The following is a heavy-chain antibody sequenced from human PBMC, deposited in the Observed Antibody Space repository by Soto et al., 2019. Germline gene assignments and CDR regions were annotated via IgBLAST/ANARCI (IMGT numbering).Heavy chain of an antibody. V-gene: IGHV4-30-4*01. CDR1: GGSISSGDYY. CDR2: IFYSGST. D-gene: IGHD3-10*01. J-gene: IGHJ6*02. Sequence: SETLSLTCTVSGGSISSGDYYWSWIRRPPGKGLEWIGYIFYSGSTSHNPSLRSRLTISVDTSKDQFSLKLTSVTAADAATYYCARGLNYFGSGTYNYYYGMDVWGQGTAVTVS. CDR3: ARGLNYFGSGTYNYYYGMDV.